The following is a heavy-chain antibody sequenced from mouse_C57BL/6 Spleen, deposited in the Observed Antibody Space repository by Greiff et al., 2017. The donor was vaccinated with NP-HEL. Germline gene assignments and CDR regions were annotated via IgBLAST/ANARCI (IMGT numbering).Heavy chain of an antibody. J-gene: IGHJ3*01. CDR3: ARPGIYYDYDHFAY. CDR2: ISSGSSTI. Sequence: EVMLVESGGGLVKPGGSLKLSCAASGFTFSDYGMHWVRQAPEKGLEWVAYISSGSSTIYYADTVKGRFTISRDNAKNTLFLQMTSLRSEDTAMYYCARPGIYYDYDHFAYWGQGTLVTVSA. V-gene: IGHV5-17*01. D-gene: IGHD2-4*01. CDR1: GFTFSDYG.